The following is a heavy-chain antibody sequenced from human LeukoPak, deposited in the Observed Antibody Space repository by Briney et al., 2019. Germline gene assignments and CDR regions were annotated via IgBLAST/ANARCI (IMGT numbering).Heavy chain of an antibody. CDR1: GGSISTYY. CDR2: IYYSGSS. Sequence: SETLSLTCSVSGGSISTYYWSWIRQPPGKGLEWMGYIYYSGSSNYNPSLKSRVTISLDTSKNQFSLKLGSVTAADTAMYYCARGIVTGENIFDYWGQGTLVTVSS. D-gene: IGHD1-26*01. V-gene: IGHV4-59*01. CDR3: ARGIVTGENIFDY. J-gene: IGHJ4*02.